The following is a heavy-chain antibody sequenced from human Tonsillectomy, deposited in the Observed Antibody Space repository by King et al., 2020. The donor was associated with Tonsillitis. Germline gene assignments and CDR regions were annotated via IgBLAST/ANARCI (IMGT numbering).Heavy chain of an antibody. V-gene: IGHV4-59*01. Sequence: QLQESGPGLVKPSETLSLICSVSGGSFNDYYWSWIRQPPRKGLEWIGYVSYSGNTNYNPSLKSRVTISTDTSKNQFSLKLSSVTAADTAVYYCAREDCSGGSCLFDFWGQGTLVTVSS. D-gene: IGHD2-15*01. CDR1: GGSFNDYY. CDR2: VSYSGNT. J-gene: IGHJ4*02. CDR3: AREDCSGGSCLFDF.